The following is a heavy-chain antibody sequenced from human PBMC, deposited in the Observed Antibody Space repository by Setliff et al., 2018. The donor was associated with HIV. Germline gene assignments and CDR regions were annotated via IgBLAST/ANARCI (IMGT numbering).Heavy chain of an antibody. D-gene: IGHD3-10*01. V-gene: IGHV4-39*01. J-gene: IGHJ3*02. Sequence: SETLSLTCTVSGGSISSSDHYWGWIRQPPGKGREWIGSIYSSGSTYYNPSLKSRVTISVDTSKNQFSLKLKSVTAADTAVYYCATSAESGFGIHWGVFNIWGQGTRVTVSS. CDR2: IYSSGST. CDR1: GGSISSSDHY. CDR3: ATSAESGFGIHWGVFNI.